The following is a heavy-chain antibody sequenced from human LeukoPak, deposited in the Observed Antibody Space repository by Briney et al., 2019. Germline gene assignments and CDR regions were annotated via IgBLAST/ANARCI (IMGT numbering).Heavy chain of an antibody. D-gene: IGHD2-2*02. CDR1: GGSISSYY. CDR3: ARDFLERYCSSTSCYTAFDI. V-gene: IGHV4-4*07. J-gene: IGHJ3*02. Sequence: PSETLSLTCTVSGGSISSYYWSWIRQPAGKGLEWIGRIYTSGSTNYNPSLKSRVTMSVDTSKNQFSLRLSSVTAADTAVYYCARDFLERYCSSTSCYTAFDIWGQGTMVTVSS. CDR2: IYTSGST.